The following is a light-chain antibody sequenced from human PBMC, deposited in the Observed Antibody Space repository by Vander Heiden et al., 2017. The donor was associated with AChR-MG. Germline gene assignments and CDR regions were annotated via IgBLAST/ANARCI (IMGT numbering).Light chain of an antibody. CDR1: SSDVGGYNF. J-gene: IGLJ2*01. CDR2: EVT. Sequence: QSALTPPPSASGSPGQSVTISCTGTSSDVGGYNFVSWYQQHPGEAPKLMIYEVTKRPSGVPDRFSGSKSGNTASLTVSGLQAEDEADYYCSSYAGTNTVLFGGGTRL. CDR3: SSYAGTNTVL. V-gene: IGLV2-8*01.